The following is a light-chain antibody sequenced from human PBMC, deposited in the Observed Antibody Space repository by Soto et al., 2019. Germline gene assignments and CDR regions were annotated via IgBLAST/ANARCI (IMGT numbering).Light chain of an antibody. CDR1: QSVSSN. CDR3: QQRTNWRALT. J-gene: IGKJ4*01. Sequence: LEMTQSPATLSVSPGERANLYCRASQSVSSNLFWYQQKPGQAPRLLIYGASTRVTGSPARFSGGGSGTEFTLTISSLQSEDFAVYYCQQRTNWRALTFGGGTQVDI. V-gene: IGKV3-15*01. CDR2: GAS.